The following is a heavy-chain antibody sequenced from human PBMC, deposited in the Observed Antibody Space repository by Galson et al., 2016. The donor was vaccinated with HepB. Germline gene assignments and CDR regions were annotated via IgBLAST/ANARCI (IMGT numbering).Heavy chain of an antibody. CDR2: INSGSSTI. D-gene: IGHD6-13*01. V-gene: IGHV3-48*01. CDR3: ARATLPSSWYYGLNV. J-gene: IGHJ6*02. Sequence: SLRLSCAASGFSFSSYSMNWVRQAPGKGLEWVSYINSGSSTIYYADSVKGRFTVSRDNAKDSLFLQMTRLRVEDTAVYYCARATLPSSWYYGLNVWGQGTTVTVSS. CDR1: GFSFSSYS.